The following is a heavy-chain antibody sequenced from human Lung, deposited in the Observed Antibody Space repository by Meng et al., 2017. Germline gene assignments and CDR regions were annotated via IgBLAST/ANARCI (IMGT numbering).Heavy chain of an antibody. D-gene: IGHD6-13*01. V-gene: IGHV1-2*06. Sequence: VERWHSWEELSKPGTSVKVSLKPFVYNFPDYWLHWVRRAPGKGLEWMGRIDPKSGDTHYAQRFQGRVTMTGDTSISTAYMELSGLRSDDTAMYYCARDEDISAAGKLFGDYWGQGTLVTVSS. CDR2: IDPKSGDT. CDR3: ARDEDISAAGKLFGDY. CDR1: VYNFPDYW. J-gene: IGHJ4*02.